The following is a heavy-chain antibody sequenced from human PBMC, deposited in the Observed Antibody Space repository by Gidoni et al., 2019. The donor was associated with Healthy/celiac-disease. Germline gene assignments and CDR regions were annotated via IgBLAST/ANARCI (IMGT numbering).Heavy chain of an antibody. J-gene: IGHJ4*02. CDR3: ARDGVGATTFDY. CDR1: GFPFSSYS. V-gene: IGHV3-21*06. CDR2: ISSSSSYI. D-gene: IGHD1-26*01. Sequence: EVQLVEYGGGLVKPGGSLRLSCAASGFPFSSYSMNWVRQAPGKGLEWVSSISSSSSYIYYADSVKGRFTISRDNAKNSLYLQMNSLRAEDTAVYYCARDGVGATTFDYWGQGTLVTVSS.